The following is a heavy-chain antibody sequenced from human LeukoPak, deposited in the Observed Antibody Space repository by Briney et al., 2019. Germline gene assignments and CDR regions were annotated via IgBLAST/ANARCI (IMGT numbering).Heavy chain of an antibody. D-gene: IGHD4-11*01. CDR1: GGTFSSYA. J-gene: IGHJ5*02. CDR2: IIPIFGTA. V-gene: IGHV1-69*01. CDR3: ARAPGVTTVGGYNRFDP. Sequence: GSSVKVSCKASGGTFSSYAISWVRQAPGQGLEWMGGIIPIFGTANYAQKFQGRVTITADESTSTAYMELSSLRSEDTAVYYCARAPGVTTVGGYNRFDPWGQGTLVTVSS.